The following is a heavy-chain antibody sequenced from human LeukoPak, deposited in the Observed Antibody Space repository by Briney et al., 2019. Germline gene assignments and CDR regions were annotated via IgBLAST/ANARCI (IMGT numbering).Heavy chain of an antibody. CDR3: ARGGGGGYDYYSFDY. CDR2: IRYDGSYK. Sequence: GGSLRLSCAASGFTFSSYGMHWVRQAPGKGLVWVAFIRYDGSYKYYADSVKGRVTVSRDNSKNTLYLQMNSLRVEDTAVYYCARGGGGGYDYYSFDYWGQGTLVAVSS. CDR1: GFTFSSYG. J-gene: IGHJ4*02. D-gene: IGHD5-12*01. V-gene: IGHV3-30*02.